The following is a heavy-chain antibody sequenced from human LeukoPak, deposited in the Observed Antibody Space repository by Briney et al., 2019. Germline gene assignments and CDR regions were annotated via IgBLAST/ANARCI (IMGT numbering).Heavy chain of an antibody. J-gene: IGHJ4*02. CDR2: ISSSSSYT. Sequence: KRGGSLRLSCAASGFTFSDYYMSWIRQAPGKGLEWVSYISSSSSYTNYADSVKGRFTISRDNAKNSLYLQMKSLRAEDTAVYYCARSPGYSYGEYYFDYWGQGTLGSVSS. CDR3: ARSPGYSYGEYYFDY. CDR1: GFTFSDYY. V-gene: IGHV3-11*03. D-gene: IGHD5-18*01.